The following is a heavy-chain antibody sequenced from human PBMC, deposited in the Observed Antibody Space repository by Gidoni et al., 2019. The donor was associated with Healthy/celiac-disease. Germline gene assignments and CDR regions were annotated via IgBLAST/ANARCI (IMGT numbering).Heavy chain of an antibody. J-gene: IGHJ4*02. V-gene: IGHV3-48*02. CDR1: GFTFSRHN. Sequence: EVQLVESGGGSVQPGGSLRLSCAASGFTFSRHNMNWVRQAPGKGLEWISYISSSSTTTYYADSVKGRFTVSRDNVVNSLYLQMNSLRDEDTAVYYCARDTGYSSSYYFDYWGQGTLVTVSS. CDR3: ARDTGYSSSYYFDY. D-gene: IGHD6-13*01. CDR2: ISSSSTTT.